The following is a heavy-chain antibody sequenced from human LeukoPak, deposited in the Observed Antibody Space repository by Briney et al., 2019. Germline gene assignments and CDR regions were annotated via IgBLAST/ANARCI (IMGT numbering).Heavy chain of an antibody. CDR1: GFTFSSFA. CDR2: ISGSGGST. CDR3: ATFIAYSTPFDY. Sequence: PGGSLRLSCAASGFTFSSFAMSWVRQAPGKGLEWVSGISGSGGSTYYADSVKGRFTISRDNTKNTLYLQINSLRAEDTALYYCATFIAYSTPFDYWGQGTLVTVSS. D-gene: IGHD2/OR15-2a*01. J-gene: IGHJ4*02. V-gene: IGHV3-23*01.